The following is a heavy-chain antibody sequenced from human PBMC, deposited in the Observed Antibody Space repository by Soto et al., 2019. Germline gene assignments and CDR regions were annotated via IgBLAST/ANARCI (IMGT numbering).Heavy chain of an antibody. Sequence: QVQLVESGGGVVQPGRSLRLSCAASGFTFSSYGMQWVRQAPCKGLEWVAVISYDGSNKYYADSVKGRFTISRDNSKNTLYLQMNSLRAEDTAVYYCAKDRGAALGMLDAFDIWGQGTMVTVSS. CDR2: ISYDGSNK. CDR3: AKDRGAALGMLDAFDI. CDR1: GFTFSSYG. J-gene: IGHJ3*02. V-gene: IGHV3-30*18. D-gene: IGHD7-27*01.